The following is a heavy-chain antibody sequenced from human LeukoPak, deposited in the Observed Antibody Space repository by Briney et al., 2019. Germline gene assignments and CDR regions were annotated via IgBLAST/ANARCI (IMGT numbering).Heavy chain of an antibody. CDR2: IWYDGSNK. D-gene: IGHD5-12*01. CDR3: ASSGYDYYYYGMDV. J-gene: IGHJ6*02. V-gene: IGHV3-33*01. Sequence: PGRSLRLSCAASGFTFSSYGMHWVRQAPGKGLEWVAVIWYDGSNKYYADSVKGRFTISRDNSKNTLYLQMNSLRAEDTAVYYCASSGYDYYYYGMDVWGQGTTVTVSS. CDR1: GFTFSSYG.